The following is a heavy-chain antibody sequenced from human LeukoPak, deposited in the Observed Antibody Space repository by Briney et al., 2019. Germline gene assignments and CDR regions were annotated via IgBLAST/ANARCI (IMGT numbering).Heavy chain of an antibody. V-gene: IGHV3-30*02. CDR2: IRNDGSNK. J-gene: IGHJ4*02. CDR3: ARIFSSAWGELGY. D-gene: IGHD6-19*01. Sequence: GGSLRLSCAASGFTFSSYGMHWVRQAPGKGLEWVAFIRNDGSNKYYADSVKGRFTITRDNSKNTLYLQLNSLRAEDTAVYYCARIFSSAWGELGYWGQGTLVTVSS. CDR1: GFTFSSYG.